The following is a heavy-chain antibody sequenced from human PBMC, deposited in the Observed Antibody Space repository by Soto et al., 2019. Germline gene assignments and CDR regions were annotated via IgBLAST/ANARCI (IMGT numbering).Heavy chain of an antibody. V-gene: IGHV1-18*01. CDR2: ISPYNGNT. D-gene: IGHD5-12*01. J-gene: IGHJ4*02. Sequence: ASVKVSCKASSYIFTNYGISWVRQAPGQGLEWMGWISPYNGNTNYAQKVQGRVAMTADTSTGTAYMELRSLRSDDTAVYYCARDSDYSGYDFFDYWGQGTLVTVSS. CDR3: ARDSDYSGYDFFDY. CDR1: SYIFTNYG.